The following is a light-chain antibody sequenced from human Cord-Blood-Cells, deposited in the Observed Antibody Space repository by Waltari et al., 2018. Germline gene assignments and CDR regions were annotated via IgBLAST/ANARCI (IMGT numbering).Light chain of an antibody. CDR3: QQYNSYSRGYT. Sequence: DIQMTQSPSTLSASVGDRVTITCRASQSISSWLAWYQQKPGKAPKLLIYDASSLESGVPSRFSGSGSGPEFTLTISSLQPDDFATYCQQYNSYSRGYTFGQGTKLEIK. CDR1: QSISSW. CDR2: DAS. V-gene: IGKV1-5*01. J-gene: IGKJ2*01.